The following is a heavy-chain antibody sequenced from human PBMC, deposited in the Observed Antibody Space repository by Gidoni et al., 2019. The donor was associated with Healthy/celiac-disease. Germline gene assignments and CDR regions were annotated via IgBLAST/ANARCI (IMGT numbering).Heavy chain of an antibody. D-gene: IGHD2-2*01. CDR2: INHSGST. CDR1: GGSFSGYY. V-gene: IGHV4-34*01. Sequence: QVQLQQWGAGLLKPSETLSLTCAVYGGSFSGYYWSWIRQPPGKGLEWIGEINHSGSTNYNPSLKSRVTISVDTSKNQFSLKLSSVTAADTAVYYCARGPVSQYCSSTSCYRRRWFDPWGQGTLVTVSS. CDR3: ARGPVSQYCSSTSCYRRRWFDP. J-gene: IGHJ5*02.